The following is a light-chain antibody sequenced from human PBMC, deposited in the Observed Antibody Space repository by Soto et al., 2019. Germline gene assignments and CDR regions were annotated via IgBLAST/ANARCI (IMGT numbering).Light chain of an antibody. CDR1: NIGSKS. Sequence: SYELTQPPSVSVAPGETARITCGGNNIGSKSLHWYQQKPDQAPVLVIYYDSDRPSGIPERFSGSNSGNTATLTISRVEAGDEADYYCQVWDSSSDHVVFGGGTQLTVL. CDR3: QVWDSSSDHVV. V-gene: IGLV3-21*04. CDR2: YDS. J-gene: IGLJ2*01.